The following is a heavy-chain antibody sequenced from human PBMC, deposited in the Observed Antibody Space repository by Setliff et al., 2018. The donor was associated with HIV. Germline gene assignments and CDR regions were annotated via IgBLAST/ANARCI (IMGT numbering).Heavy chain of an antibody. CDR3: ARGRHYSSSAPFAIDF. J-gene: IGHJ4*02. D-gene: IGHD6-6*01. Sequence: LSETLSLTCAVYGGSFSGYYWSWIRQPPGKGLEWIGEINHSGSTNYNPSLKSRVAISVDTSKNQFSVKLSSVTAADTAVYYCARGRHYSSSAPFAIDFWGQGMLVTVSS. CDR1: GGSFSGYY. V-gene: IGHV4-34*01. CDR2: INHSGST.